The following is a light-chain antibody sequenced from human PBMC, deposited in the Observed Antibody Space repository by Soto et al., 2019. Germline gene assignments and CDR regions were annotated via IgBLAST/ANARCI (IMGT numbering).Light chain of an antibody. Sequence: QYVLTQPPAASGTPGQRVSISCYGGTSDIGSNTVNWYQHLPGAAPRLLIYRNNQRPSGVPDRFSGSKSGTAASLAISGLHSEDEADYFCAAWDDSVSVYVFGSGTKVTVL. CDR1: TSDIGSNT. V-gene: IGLV1-44*01. CDR3: AAWDDSVSVYV. CDR2: RNN. J-gene: IGLJ1*01.